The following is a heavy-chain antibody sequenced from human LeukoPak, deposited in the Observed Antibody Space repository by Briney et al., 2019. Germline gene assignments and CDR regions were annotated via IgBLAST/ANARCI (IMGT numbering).Heavy chain of an antibody. Sequence: GGSLRLSCSASGFTFSSYAMHWVRQAPGKGLEYVSAISPDGGNTYYADSVRGRFSISRDNSKNTLYLQMSSLRPEDTAVYYCVPKGTEGYWGQGTLVTVSS. V-gene: IGHV3-64D*06. CDR1: GFTFSSYA. J-gene: IGHJ4*02. CDR2: ISPDGGNT. CDR3: VPKGTEGY.